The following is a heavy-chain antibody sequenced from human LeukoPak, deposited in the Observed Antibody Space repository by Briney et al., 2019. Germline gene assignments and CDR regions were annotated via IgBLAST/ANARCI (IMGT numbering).Heavy chain of an antibody. CDR2: INPNSGGT. D-gene: IGHD6-19*01. Sequence: ASVKVSCKASGYTFTGYYIHWVRLAPGQGLEWMAWINPNSGGTKYAQKFQGRVTVTRDTSISTAYMELSSLRSDDTAVYFCTRSSGKIDYWGQGTLVTVSS. J-gene: IGHJ4*02. CDR1: GYTFTGYY. V-gene: IGHV1-2*02. CDR3: TRSSGKIDY.